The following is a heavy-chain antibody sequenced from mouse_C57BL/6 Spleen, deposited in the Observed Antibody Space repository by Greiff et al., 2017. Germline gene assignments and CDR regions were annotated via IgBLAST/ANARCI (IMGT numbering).Heavy chain of an antibody. CDR2: IDPSDSYT. V-gene: IGHV1-69*01. CDR3: ARKDSTSYAMDY. CDR1: GYTFTSYW. Sequence: QVQLQQPGAELVMPGASVKLSCKASGYTFTSYWMHWVKQRPGQGLEWIGEIDPSDSYTNYNQKFKGKSTLTVDKSSSTAYMQLSSLTSEDSAVYYCARKDSTSYAMDYWGQGTSVTVSS. J-gene: IGHJ4*01. D-gene: IGHD2-14*01.